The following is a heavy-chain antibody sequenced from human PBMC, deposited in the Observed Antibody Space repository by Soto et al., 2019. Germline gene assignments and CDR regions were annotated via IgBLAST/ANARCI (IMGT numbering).Heavy chain of an antibody. CDR1: GFTFSSYD. D-gene: IGHD4-17*01. J-gene: IGHJ2*01. CDR3: ARGLKVTTYWYFDL. V-gene: IGHV3-13*01. Sequence: GGSLRLSCAASGFTFSSYDMHWVRQATGKGLEWVSAIGTAGDTYYPGSVKGRFTISRENAKNSLYLQMNSLRAEDTAVYYCARGLKVTTYWYFDLWGRGTLVTVSS. CDR2: IGTAGDT.